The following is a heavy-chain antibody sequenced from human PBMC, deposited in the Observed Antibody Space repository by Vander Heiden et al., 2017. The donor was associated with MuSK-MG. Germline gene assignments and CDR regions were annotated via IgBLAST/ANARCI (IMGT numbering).Heavy chain of an antibody. CDR3: AEDKEKAWAFDI. CDR2: ITVVGGIT. J-gene: IGHJ3*02. V-gene: IGHV3-43*01. CDR1: GFTVGDYT. Sequence: DVQLVASGGFVVAPGGSLRLTCAASGFTVGDYTILWVRQAPGKGLEWVSFITVVGGITYESGSVMLRFTISRDNSKTSRYLKMKSLMTEDIYFYSCAEDKEKAWAFDIWGQGTRVTVSS.